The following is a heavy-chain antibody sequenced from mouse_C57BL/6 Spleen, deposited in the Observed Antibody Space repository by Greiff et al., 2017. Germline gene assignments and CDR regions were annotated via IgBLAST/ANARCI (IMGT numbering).Heavy chain of an antibody. CDR1: GYTFTSYW. CDR3: ARGGGRAWFAY. Sequence: QVQLQQPGAELVKPGASVKLSCKASGYTFTSYWMQWAKQRPGQGLEWIGEIDPSDSYTNYNQKFKGKATLTVDTSSSTAYMQLSSLTSEDSAVYYCARGGGRAWFAYWGQGTLVTVSA. V-gene: IGHV1-50*01. J-gene: IGHJ3*01. CDR2: IDPSDSYT.